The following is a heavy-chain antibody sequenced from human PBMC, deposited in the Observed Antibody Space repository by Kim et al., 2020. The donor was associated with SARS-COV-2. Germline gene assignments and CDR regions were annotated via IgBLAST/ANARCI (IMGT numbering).Heavy chain of an antibody. V-gene: IGHV5-10-1*01. CDR3: ARRGYSGYEVYGMDV. CDR2: IDPSDSYT. D-gene: IGHD5-12*01. J-gene: IGHJ6*02. Sequence: GESLKISCKGSGYSFTSYWISWVRQMPGKGLEWMGRIDPSDSYTNYSPSFQGHVTISADKSISTAYLQWSSLKASDTAMYYCARRGYSGYEVYGMDVWGQGTTVTVSS. CDR1: GYSFTSYW.